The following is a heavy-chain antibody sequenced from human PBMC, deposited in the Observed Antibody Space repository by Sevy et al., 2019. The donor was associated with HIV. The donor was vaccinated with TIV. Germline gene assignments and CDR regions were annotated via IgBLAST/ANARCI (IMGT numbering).Heavy chain of an antibody. J-gene: IGHJ4*02. CDR3: ARGYRPYSSGWLYYFDY. Sequence: SQTLSLTCAISGDSVSSNSAAWNWIRQSPSRGLEWLGRTYYRSKWYNDYAVSVKSRITINPGTSKNQCSLQLNSVSPEDTAVYYCARGYRPYSSGWLYYFDYWGQGTLVTVSS. CDR2: TYYRSKWYN. V-gene: IGHV6-1*01. D-gene: IGHD6-19*01. CDR1: GDSVSSNSAA.